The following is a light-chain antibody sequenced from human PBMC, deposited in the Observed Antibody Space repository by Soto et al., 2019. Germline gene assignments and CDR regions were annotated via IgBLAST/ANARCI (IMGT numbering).Light chain of an antibody. Sequence: ETVLTQSPGTLSLSLGERATLSCRASQSVDNDYVAWYQPKPGQAPRLLIYDTATRATGIPDSFSGSGSGTDFTLTISTLEPEDFALYYRHQYGYSPPFPFGHGTRL. J-gene: IGKJ5*01. V-gene: IGKV3-20*01. CDR3: HQYGYSPPFP. CDR2: DTA. CDR1: QSVDNDY.